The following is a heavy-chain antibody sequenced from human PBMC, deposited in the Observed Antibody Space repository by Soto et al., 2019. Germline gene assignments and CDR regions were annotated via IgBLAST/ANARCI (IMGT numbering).Heavy chain of an antibody. V-gene: IGHV3-9*01. J-gene: IGHJ2*01. Sequence: EVQLVESGGGLVQPGRSLRLSCAASGFTFDDFAMHWVRQAPGKGLEWVSGISWNSDSIGYTDSVKGRFTISRDNTENSLYLHMNSLRTEDTALYYCAKYSSGYFDLWGRGTLVTVSS. D-gene: IGHD2-15*01. CDR1: GFTFDDFA. CDR2: ISWNSDSI. CDR3: AKYSSGYFDL.